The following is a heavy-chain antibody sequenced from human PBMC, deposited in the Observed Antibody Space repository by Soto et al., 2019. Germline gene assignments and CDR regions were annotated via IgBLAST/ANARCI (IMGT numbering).Heavy chain of an antibody. CDR3: AKNTHSSSGFDY. J-gene: IGHJ4*02. CDR2: ISGGGDAT. D-gene: IGHD6-6*01. Sequence: PVGSLRLSCAATGFTFNNFAMNWVRQGPGKGLEWVSGISGGGDATRYADSVKGRFTISRDNAESMVYLDMYSLIPDDTAIYYCAKNTHSSSGFDYWGQGTLVTVSS. CDR1: GFTFNNFA. V-gene: IGHV3-23*01.